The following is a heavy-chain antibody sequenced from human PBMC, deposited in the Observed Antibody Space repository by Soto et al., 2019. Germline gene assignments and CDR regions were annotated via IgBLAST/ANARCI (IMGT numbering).Heavy chain of an antibody. CDR1: GGTFSSYA. CDR3: ARDGKVYYYDSSGYYHSFDI. V-gene: IGHV1-69*13. CDR2: IIPIFGTA. D-gene: IGHD3-22*01. Sequence: ASVKVSCKASGGTFSSYAISWVRQAPGQGLEWVGGIIPIFGTANYAQKFQGRVTITADESTSTAYMELSSLRSEDTAVYYCARDGKVYYYDSSGYYHSFDIWGQGTMVTGSS. J-gene: IGHJ3*02.